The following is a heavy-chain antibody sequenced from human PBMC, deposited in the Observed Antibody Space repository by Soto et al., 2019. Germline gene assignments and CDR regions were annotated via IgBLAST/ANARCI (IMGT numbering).Heavy chain of an antibody. CDR2: SSNSGTFS. CDR1: GFTFSDYY. D-gene: IGHD1-7*01. J-gene: IGHJ4*02. CDR3: ARSGANYNRLDY. V-gene: IGHV3-11*06. Sequence: GGSLRLSCEGSGFTFSDYYISWIRQAPGKGLEWISYSSNSGTFSRYADSVKGRFSISRDNTKNLLYLQMNSLRAEDTAVYYCARSGANYNRLDYWGQGTPGTVSS.